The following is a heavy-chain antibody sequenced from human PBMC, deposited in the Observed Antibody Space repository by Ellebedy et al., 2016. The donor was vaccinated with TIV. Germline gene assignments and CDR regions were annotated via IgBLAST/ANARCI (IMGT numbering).Heavy chain of an antibody. CDR2: LTADGRST. J-gene: IGHJ3*02. Sequence: GGSLRLXXAASGFSLSNSFMSWIRQAPGKGLEWVSTLTADGRSTYFADSVKGRSTISRDNAKNSLYLQLNSLRDEDTAVYYCARDSPGWSAFDIWGQGTMVTVSS. CDR1: GFSLSNSF. CDR3: ARDSPGWSAFDI. V-gene: IGHV3-23*01. D-gene: IGHD3-9*01.